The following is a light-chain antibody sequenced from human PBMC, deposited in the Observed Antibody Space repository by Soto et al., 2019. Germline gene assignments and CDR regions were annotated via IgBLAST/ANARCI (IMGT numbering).Light chain of an antibody. CDR1: QSISSY. CDR3: QQSYSTPLCT. V-gene: IGKV1-39*01. Sequence: DIQMTQSPSSLTASVGDRVTITCRASQSISSYLNWYQQKPGKTPKLLIYAASSLQSWDPSKFIGSGSGTDFTLTISSLQPEDFATYYCQQSYSTPLCTFGQGTKLEIK. J-gene: IGKJ2*02. CDR2: AAS.